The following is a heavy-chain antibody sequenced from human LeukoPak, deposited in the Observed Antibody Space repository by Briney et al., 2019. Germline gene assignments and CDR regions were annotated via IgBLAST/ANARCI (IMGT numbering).Heavy chain of an antibody. J-gene: IGHJ6*02. Sequence: PSETLSLTCTVSGGSISSYYGSWIRQPPGKGREGIGYIYYSGSTNYNPSIKSRVTISVGTSKNQFSLKLSSVTAADTAVYYCARGRVFPGYYYYGMDVWGQGTTVTVSS. CDR3: ARGRVFPGYYYYGMDV. CDR1: GGSISSYY. V-gene: IGHV4-59*12. CDR2: IYYSGST.